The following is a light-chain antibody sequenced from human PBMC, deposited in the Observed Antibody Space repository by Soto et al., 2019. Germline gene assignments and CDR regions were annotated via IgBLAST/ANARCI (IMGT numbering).Light chain of an antibody. CDR1: QSVSNN. Sequence: EIVMTQSPATLSVSPGETATLSCRASQSVSNNVAWYQQKPGQAPRLLIYGASSRATGIPARFSVSGSGTDFTLTISSLVPEDFAVYYCQQRSNWPPITFGQGTRLEI. CDR2: GAS. V-gene: IGKV3-11*01. J-gene: IGKJ5*01. CDR3: QQRSNWPPIT.